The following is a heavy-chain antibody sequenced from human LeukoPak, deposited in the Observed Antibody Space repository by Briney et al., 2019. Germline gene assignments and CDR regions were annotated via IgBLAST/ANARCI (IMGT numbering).Heavy chain of an antibody. CDR1: GFTFSSYE. D-gene: IGHD6-13*01. Sequence: TGGSLRLSCAASGFTFSSYEMNWVRQAPGKGLEWVSYISSSGSTIYYADSVKGRFTISRDNAKNSLYLQMNSLRSEDTAVYYCARDPGGRIAAAGTYYFDYWGQGTLVTVSS. CDR3: ARDPGGRIAAAGTYYFDY. J-gene: IGHJ4*02. CDR2: ISSSGSTI. V-gene: IGHV3-48*03.